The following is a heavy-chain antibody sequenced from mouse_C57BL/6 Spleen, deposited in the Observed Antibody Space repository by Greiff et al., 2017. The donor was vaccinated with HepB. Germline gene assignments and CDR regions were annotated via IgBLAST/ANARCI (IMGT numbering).Heavy chain of an antibody. CDR3: ATLITAVRGGY. Sequence: QVQLQQPGAELVRPGSSVKLSCKASGYTFTSYWMHWVKQRPIQGLEWIGNIDPSDSETHYNQKFKDKATLTVDKSSSTAYMQLSSLTSEDSAVYYCATLITAVRGGYWGQGTTLTVSS. V-gene: IGHV1-52*01. CDR1: GYTFTSYW. CDR2: IDPSDSET. J-gene: IGHJ2*01. D-gene: IGHD1-1*01.